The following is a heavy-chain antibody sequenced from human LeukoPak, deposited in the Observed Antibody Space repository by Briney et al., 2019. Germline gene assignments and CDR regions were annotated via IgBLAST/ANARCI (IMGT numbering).Heavy chain of an antibody. Sequence: SVKVSCKASGGTLSSYAISWVRQAPGQGLEWMGRIIPILGIANYAQKFQGRVTITADKSTSTAYMELSSLRSEDTAVYYCAIVLSYCGGDCYSGLDYWGQGTLVTVSS. CDR1: GGTLSSYA. D-gene: IGHD2-21*02. J-gene: IGHJ4*02. CDR3: AIVLSYCGGDCYSGLDY. CDR2: IIPILGIA. V-gene: IGHV1-69*04.